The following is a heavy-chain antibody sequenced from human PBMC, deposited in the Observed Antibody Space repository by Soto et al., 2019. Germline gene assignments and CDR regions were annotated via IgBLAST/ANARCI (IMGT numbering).Heavy chain of an antibody. J-gene: IGHJ4*02. CDR3: AKDVVPVPVPARPYY. D-gene: IGHD2-2*01. Sequence: PGGSVRLSCAASGFTFSSYAMSWVRQAPGKGLEWVSAISGSGGSTYYADSVKGRFTISRDNSKNTLYLQMSSLRAEDTAVYYCAKDVVPVPVPARPYYWGQGTLVTVSS. CDR2: ISGSGGST. V-gene: IGHV3-23*01. CDR1: GFTFSSYA.